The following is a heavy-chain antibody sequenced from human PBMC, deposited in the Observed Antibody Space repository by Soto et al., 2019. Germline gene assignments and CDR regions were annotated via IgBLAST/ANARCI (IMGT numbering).Heavy chain of an antibody. V-gene: IGHV4-34*01. CDR1: VGSFRGYY. CDR2: INHSGST. CDR3: ARLTAVAGSGSGY. J-gene: IGHJ4*02. D-gene: IGHD6-19*01. Sequence: SGTMFLTCAVYVGSFRGYYLSWVPPPPGKGLEWIGEINHSGSTNYNPSLKSRVTISVDTSKNQFSLKLSSVTAADTAVYYCARLTAVAGSGSGYWGQGTLVTVSS.